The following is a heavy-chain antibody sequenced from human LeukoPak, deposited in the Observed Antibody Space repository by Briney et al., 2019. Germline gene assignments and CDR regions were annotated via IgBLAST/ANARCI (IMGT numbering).Heavy chain of an antibody. V-gene: IGHV3-23*01. CDR1: GFTFSSYA. J-gene: IGHJ4*02. CDR2: ISGSGGST. D-gene: IGHD1-26*01. Sequence: GGSLRLSCATSGFTFSSYAMSWVRQAPGKGLEWVSAISGSGGSTYYADSVKGRFTISRDNSKNTLYLQMNSLRAEDTAVYYCARDPSGTYWDHWGQGTLVTVSS. CDR3: ARDPSGTYWDH.